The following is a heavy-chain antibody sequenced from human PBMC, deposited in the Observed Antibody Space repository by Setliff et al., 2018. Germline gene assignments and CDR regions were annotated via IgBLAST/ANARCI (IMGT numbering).Heavy chain of an antibody. J-gene: IGHJ3*02. CDR1: GYIFTSYA. V-gene: IGHV1-18*01. D-gene: IGHD7-27*01. CDR3: AREPLWGSHDAFDI. Sequence: WASVKVSCKASGYIFTSYAINWVRQAPGQGLEWMGSISAYNANTNYAQNLQGRVTMTRDTSTAYMELRSLRSDDTAVYYCAREPLWGSHDAFDIWGQGTMVTVSS. CDR2: ISAYNANT.